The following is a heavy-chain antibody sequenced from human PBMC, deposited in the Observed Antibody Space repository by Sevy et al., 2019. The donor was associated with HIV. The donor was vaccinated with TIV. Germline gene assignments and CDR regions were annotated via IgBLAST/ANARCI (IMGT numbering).Heavy chain of an antibody. V-gene: IGHV3-48*02. CDR2: ISSSSSTI. CDR3: ARDVVDLAYCGGDCYWRIWYYYYGMDV. CDR1: GFTFSSYS. J-gene: IGHJ6*02. Sequence: GGSLRLSCAASGFTFSSYSMNWVRQAPGKGLEWVSYISSSSSTIYYADSVKGRFTISRDNAKNSLYLQMNSLRDEDTAVYYCARDVVDLAYCGGDCYWRIWYYYYGMDVWGQGTTVTVSS. D-gene: IGHD2-21*02.